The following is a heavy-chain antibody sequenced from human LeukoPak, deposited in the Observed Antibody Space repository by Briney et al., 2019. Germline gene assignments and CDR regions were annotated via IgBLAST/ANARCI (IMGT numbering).Heavy chain of an antibody. CDR1: GFTFSNAW. V-gene: IGHV3-15*01. Sequence: GGSLRLSCAASGFTFSNAWMNWVRQAPGKGLEWVGRIKTKSGGGTTDYGGSVQGTLTISRDDSKNTLYLQMNSLKVEDTAVYYCATNHAFDIWGQGTMVTVSS. CDR3: ATNHAFDI. J-gene: IGHJ3*02. CDR2: IKTKSGGGTT.